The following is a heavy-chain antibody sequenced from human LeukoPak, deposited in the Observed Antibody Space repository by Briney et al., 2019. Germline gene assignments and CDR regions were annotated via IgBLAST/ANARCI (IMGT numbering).Heavy chain of an antibody. J-gene: IGHJ4*02. V-gene: IGHV1-8*01. D-gene: IGHD2-2*01. CDR3: ARDASVSADY. CDR1: GYTFTSYD. CDR2: MNPNSGNT. Sequence: ASVKVSCKASGYTFTSYDINWVRQATGQGLEWMGWMNPNSGNTGYAQKFQGRVTMTRNTSISTAYMELTRLTSDDTAVYYCARDASVSADYWGQGTLVTVSS.